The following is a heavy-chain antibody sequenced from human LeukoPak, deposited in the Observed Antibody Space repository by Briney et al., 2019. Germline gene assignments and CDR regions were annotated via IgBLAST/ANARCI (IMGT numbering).Heavy chain of an antibody. D-gene: IGHD6-13*01. CDR2: IYTSGST. CDR3: ARAYHSSWYLNWFDP. Sequence: TSETLSLTCAVYGGSISSYYWSWIRQPAGKGLEWIGRIYTSGSTNYNPSLKSRVTISVDTSKNEFSLKLSSVTAADTAVYYCARAYHSSWYLNWFDPWGQGTLVTVSS. V-gene: IGHV4-59*10. J-gene: IGHJ5*02. CDR1: GGSISSYY.